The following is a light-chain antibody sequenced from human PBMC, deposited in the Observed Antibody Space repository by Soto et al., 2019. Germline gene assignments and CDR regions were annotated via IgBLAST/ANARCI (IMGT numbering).Light chain of an antibody. Sequence: QSVLTQPPSVSAAPGQMVTISCSGSSSNIGHNYVSWYRQVPGTAPKLLIYDNNKRPSGIPDRISGSKSGTSATLGITGLQTGDEADYYCGTWDSSLSAEIFGGGTKLTVL. V-gene: IGLV1-51*01. CDR3: GTWDSSLSAEI. CDR1: SSNIGHNY. CDR2: DNN. J-gene: IGLJ2*01.